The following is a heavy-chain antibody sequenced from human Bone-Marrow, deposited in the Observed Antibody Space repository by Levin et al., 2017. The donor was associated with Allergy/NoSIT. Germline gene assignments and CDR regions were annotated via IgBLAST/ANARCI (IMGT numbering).Heavy chain of an antibody. CDR3: ATIQRAARPGVGWFDP. CDR2: ISSSGSTI. V-gene: IGHV3-48*03. CDR1: GFTFSSYE. D-gene: IGHD6-6*01. J-gene: IGHJ5*02. Sequence: GGSLRLSCAASGFTFSSYEMNWVRQAPGKGLEWVSYISSSGSTIYYADSVKGRFTISRDNAKNSLYLQMNSLRAEDTAVYYCATIQRAARPGVGWFDPWGQGTLVTVSS.